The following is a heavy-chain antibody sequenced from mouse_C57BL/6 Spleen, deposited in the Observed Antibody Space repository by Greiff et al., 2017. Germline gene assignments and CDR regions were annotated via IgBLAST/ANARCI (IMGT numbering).Heavy chain of an antibody. Sequence: QVQLQQPGAELVRPGSSVKLSCKASGYTFTSYWMHWVKQRPIQGLEWIGNIDPSDSETHYNQKFKDKATLTVDKSSSTAYMQLSSLTSEDSAVYYCARGFGNYYGSSYGYAMDYWGQGTSVTVSS. CDR3: ARGFGNYYGSSYGYAMDY. D-gene: IGHD1-1*01. CDR1: GYTFTSYW. CDR2: IDPSDSET. V-gene: IGHV1-52*01. J-gene: IGHJ4*01.